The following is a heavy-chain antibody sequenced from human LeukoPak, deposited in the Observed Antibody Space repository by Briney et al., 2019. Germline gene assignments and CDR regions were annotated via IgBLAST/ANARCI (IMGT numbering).Heavy chain of an antibody. CDR1: GGSFSGYY. D-gene: IGHD6-13*01. Sequence: SETLSLTCAVYGGSFSGYYWSWIRQPPGKGLEWIGEINHSGSTNYNPSLKSRVTISVDTSKNQFSLKLSSVTAADTAVYYCARAGISSSRYDQRNWFDPWGQGTLVTVSS. J-gene: IGHJ5*02. V-gene: IGHV4-34*01. CDR3: ARAGISSSRYDQRNWFDP. CDR2: INHSGST.